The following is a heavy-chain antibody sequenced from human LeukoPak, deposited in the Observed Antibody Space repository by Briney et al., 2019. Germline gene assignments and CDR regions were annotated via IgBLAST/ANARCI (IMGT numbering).Heavy chain of an antibody. Sequence: PSETLSLTCAVYGGSFSGYYWSWIRQPPGKGLEWIGEINHSGSTNYNPSLKSRVTISVDTSKNQFSLKLSPVTAADTAVYYCAREQGITMVRGAPPPHYYYGMDVWGQGTTVTVSS. J-gene: IGHJ6*02. CDR2: INHSGST. D-gene: IGHD3-10*01. V-gene: IGHV4-34*01. CDR3: AREQGITMVRGAPPPHYYYGMDV. CDR1: GGSFSGYY.